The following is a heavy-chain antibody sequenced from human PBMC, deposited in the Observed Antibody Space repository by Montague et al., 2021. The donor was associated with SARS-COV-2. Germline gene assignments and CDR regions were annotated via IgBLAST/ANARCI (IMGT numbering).Heavy chain of an antibody. J-gene: IGHJ6*02. CDR2: IYHSGST. Sequence: TLSLTCTVSGGSISGSSYSWSWIRQPPGKGLEWIGYIYHSGSTYYNPSLKSRVTISVDRSKNQFSLKLSSVTTADTAVYYCAREEGDYGGMDVWGQGTTVTVSS. CDR3: AREEGDYGGMDV. D-gene: IGHD3-16*01. CDR1: GGSISGSSYS. V-gene: IGHV4-30-2*01.